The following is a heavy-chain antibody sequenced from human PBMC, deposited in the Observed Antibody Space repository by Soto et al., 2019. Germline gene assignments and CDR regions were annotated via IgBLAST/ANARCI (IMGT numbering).Heavy chain of an antibody. D-gene: IGHD2-15*01. J-gene: IGHJ6*03. CDR3: ARLSADCSGGSCYPDYYYYYYMDV. V-gene: IGHV4-39*01. Sequence: SETLSLTCTVSGGSISSSSYYWGWIRQPPGKGLEWIGSIYYSGSTSYNPSLKRRATISVDTSKNQFSLKLSSVTAADTAVYYCARLSADCSGGSCYPDYYYYYYMDVWGKGTTVTVSS. CDR1: GGSISSSSYY. CDR2: IYYSGST.